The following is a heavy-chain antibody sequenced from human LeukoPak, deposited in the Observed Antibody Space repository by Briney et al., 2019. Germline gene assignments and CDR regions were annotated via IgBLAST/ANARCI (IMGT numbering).Heavy chain of an antibody. D-gene: IGHD6-25*01. CDR3: AHRKGGSWYEH. J-gene: IGHJ5*02. V-gene: IGHV2-5*01. CDR1: GFSLTTTGVG. CDR2: IYWHDYK. Sequence: SGPTLAKPTQTLTLTRTFSGFSLTTTGVGGGWIRQPPGKALERLALIYWHDYKRLSPSLKTRVTISEDTSKNQVVLTMTTMDPVDTATYYCAHRKGGSWYEHWGQGTLVTVSS.